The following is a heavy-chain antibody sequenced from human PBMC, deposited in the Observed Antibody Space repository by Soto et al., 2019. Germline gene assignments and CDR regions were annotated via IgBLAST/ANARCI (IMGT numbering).Heavy chain of an antibody. Sequence: SETLSLTCTVSGGSISSYYWSWIRQPPGKGLEWIGYIYYSGSTNYNPSPKSRVTISVDTSKNQFSLKLSSVTAADTAVYYCARLAGWYCSGGSCQGHFDYWGQGTLVTVSS. D-gene: IGHD2-15*01. CDR2: IYYSGST. J-gene: IGHJ4*02. CDR3: ARLAGWYCSGGSCQGHFDY. V-gene: IGHV4-59*08. CDR1: GGSISSYY.